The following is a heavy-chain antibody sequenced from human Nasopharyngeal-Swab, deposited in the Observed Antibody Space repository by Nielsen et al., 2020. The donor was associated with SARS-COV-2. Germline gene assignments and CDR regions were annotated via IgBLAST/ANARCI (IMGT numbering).Heavy chain of an antibody. D-gene: IGHD3-22*01. CDR3: ARVQYYYDGGVHLRHWYFDL. J-gene: IGHJ2*01. CDR2: IYPGDSDT. Sequence: GESLKISCKGSGYSFTDYWIGWVRQMPGKGLEWMGIIYPGDSDTRYSPSFQGQVTFSAAKSISTAYLQWSSLKASDAAIYYCARVQYYYDGGVHLRHWYFDLWGRGTLVTVSS. CDR1: GYSFTDYW. V-gene: IGHV5-51*01.